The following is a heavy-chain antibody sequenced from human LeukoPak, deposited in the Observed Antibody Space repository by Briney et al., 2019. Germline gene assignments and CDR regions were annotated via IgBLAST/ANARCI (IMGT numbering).Heavy chain of an antibody. CDR3: ARDARRPWGDSQYYYYGMDV. Sequence: PSETLSLTCTVSGGSISSGDYYWSWIRQPPGRGLEWNGYIYYSRSTYYNPSLKSRVTISVDTSKNQFSLKLSSVTAADTAVYYCARDARRPWGDSQYYYYGMDVWGQGTTVTVSS. D-gene: IGHD2-21*02. J-gene: IGHJ6*02. CDR1: GGSISSGDYY. V-gene: IGHV4-30-4*01. CDR2: IYYSRST.